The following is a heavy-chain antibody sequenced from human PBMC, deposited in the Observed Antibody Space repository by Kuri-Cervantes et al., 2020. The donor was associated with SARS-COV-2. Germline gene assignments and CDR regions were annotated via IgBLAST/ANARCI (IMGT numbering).Heavy chain of an antibody. J-gene: IGHJ6*03. D-gene: IGHD3-3*01. CDR1: GYSISSGYY. CDR2: IYHSGST. CDR3: ARDSRSSYQVLLDRYYYSYMDV. V-gene: IGHV4-38-2*02. Sequence: GSLRLSCAVSGYSISSGYYWGWIRQPPGKGLEWIGSIYHSGSTYYNPSLKSRVTISVDTSKSQFSLKLNSVTAADTAVYYCARDSRSSYQVLLDRYYYSYMDVWGKGTTVTVSS.